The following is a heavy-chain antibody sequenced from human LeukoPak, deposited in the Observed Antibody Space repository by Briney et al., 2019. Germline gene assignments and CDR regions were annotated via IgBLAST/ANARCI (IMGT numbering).Heavy chain of an antibody. CDR1: GFTVSSNY. CDR3: ARLTYGDYAFDI. J-gene: IGHJ3*02. Sequence: GGCLRLSCAAAGFTVSSNYISWVRQAPGKGLEWVSVIYSVGSTYYADCVKGRFTISRDNSKNTLYLQMNNLRAEHTAVYYCARLTYGDYAFDIWGQGTMVTVSS. D-gene: IGHD4-17*01. V-gene: IGHV3-66*01. CDR2: IYSVGST.